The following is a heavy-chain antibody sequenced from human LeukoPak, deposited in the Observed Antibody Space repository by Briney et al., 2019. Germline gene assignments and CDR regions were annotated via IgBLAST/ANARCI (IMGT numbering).Heavy chain of an antibody. V-gene: IGHV3-23*01. CDR3: AKKGSGGSSYYFDY. D-gene: IGHD2-15*01. J-gene: IGHJ4*02. CDR1: GFPFSSYW. CDR2: ISGSGGST. Sequence: GGSLRLSCVASGFPFSSYWMTWVRQAPGKGLEWVSAISGSGGSTYYADSVKGRFTISRDNSKNTLYLQMNSLRAEDTAVYYCAKKGSGGSSYYFDYWGQGTLVTVSS.